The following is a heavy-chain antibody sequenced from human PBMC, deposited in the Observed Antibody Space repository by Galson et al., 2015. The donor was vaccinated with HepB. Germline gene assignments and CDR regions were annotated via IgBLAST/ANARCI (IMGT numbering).Heavy chain of an antibody. V-gene: IGHV3-30*18. J-gene: IGHJ4*02. D-gene: IGHD1-26*01. CDR1: GFTFSSSG. Sequence: TLRLSCAASGFTFSSSGMHWVRQAPGKGLAWVAVISYDGSNKYYADSVKGRFTISRDNSKNTLYLQMNSLRAEDTAVYYCAKVASGSFNGWGQGTLVTVSS. CDR2: ISYDGSNK. CDR3: AKVASGSFNG.